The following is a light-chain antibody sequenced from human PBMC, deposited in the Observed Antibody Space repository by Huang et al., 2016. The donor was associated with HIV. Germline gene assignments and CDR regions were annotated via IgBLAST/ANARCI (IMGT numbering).Light chain of an antibody. V-gene: IGKV4-1*01. CDR2: WAS. CDR1: QRILYNSDKKNY. CDR3: QQYYGSPPT. J-gene: IGKJ1*01. Sequence: DIVMTQSPDSLAVSLGERATINCKSRQRILYNSDKKNYLAWYQQKPGQPPKLLMYWASTRESGVPDRVSGSGSGTDFTLTISSLQAGDVAVYYCQQYYGSPPTFGQGTKVEIK.